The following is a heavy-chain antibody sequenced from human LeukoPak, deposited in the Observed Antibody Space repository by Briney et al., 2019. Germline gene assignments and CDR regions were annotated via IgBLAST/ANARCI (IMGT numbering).Heavy chain of an antibody. CDR1: GFTFSTYG. V-gene: IGHV3-30*02. CDR3: AKDRDIGTRRVMDAFDI. CDR2: IRYDGSNK. J-gene: IGHJ3*02. Sequence: TGGSLRLSCSASGFTFSTYGMDWVRQAQGKGLEWVAFIRYDGSNKYYADSVKGRFTISRDNSKNTLYLQMNSLRAEDTAVYYCAKDRDIGTRRVMDAFDIWGQGTMVTVSS. D-gene: IGHD6-6*01.